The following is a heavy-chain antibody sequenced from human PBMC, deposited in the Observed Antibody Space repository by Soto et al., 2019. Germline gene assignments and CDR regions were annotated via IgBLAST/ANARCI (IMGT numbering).Heavy chain of an antibody. CDR3: AKDEGDTMIVVVITTQNPFDY. CDR1: GFIFNNYA. J-gene: IGHJ4*02. CDR2: ISASGVST. D-gene: IGHD3-22*01. V-gene: IGHV3-23*01. Sequence: PGGSLRLSCAASGFIFNNYAMNWVRQAPGEGLQWVAGISASGVSTYYADSVKGRFIISRDNSKNTLFLQMNSLRAEDTAVYYWAKDEGDTMIVVVITTQNPFDYWGQGTLVTVSS.